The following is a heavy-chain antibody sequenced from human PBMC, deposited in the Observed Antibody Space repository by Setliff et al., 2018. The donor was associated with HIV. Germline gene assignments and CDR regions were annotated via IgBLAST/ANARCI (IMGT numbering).Heavy chain of an antibody. D-gene: IGHD6-19*01. V-gene: IGHV1-18*01. Sequence: SVQVSCKASGYTFTSYGISWVRQAPGQGLEWMGWISAYNGNTNYAQQLQGRVTLTTDTSTSTAYMELRSLRSDDTAVYYCARFAVAGTKWSDPWGQGTLVTVSS. CDR3: ARFAVAGTKWSDP. CDR1: GYTFTSYG. CDR2: ISAYNGNT. J-gene: IGHJ5*02.